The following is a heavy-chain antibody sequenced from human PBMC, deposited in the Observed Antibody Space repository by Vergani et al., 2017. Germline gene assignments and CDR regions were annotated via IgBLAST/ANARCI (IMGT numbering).Heavy chain of an antibody. CDR1: GFTSSYYG. Sequence: QVHLVESGGGVFQPGRSLRLSCVVSGFTSSYYGMHWVRQAPGKGLEWVAVISYDGTQKYYADSVKGRFTISRDNSKSTLYLQMNSLRTEDTAVYYCATKIFGTPGCQIGYFREWGQGTLVTVSS. J-gene: IGHJ1*01. D-gene: IGHD1-1*01. V-gene: IGHV3-30*03. CDR2: ISYDGTQK. CDR3: ATKIFGTPGCQIGYFRE.